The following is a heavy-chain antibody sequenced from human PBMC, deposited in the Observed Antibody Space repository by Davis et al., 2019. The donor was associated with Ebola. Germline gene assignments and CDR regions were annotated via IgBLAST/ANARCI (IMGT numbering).Heavy chain of an antibody. Sequence: SLKISCAASGFTFDDYAMHWVRQAPGKGLEWVSGISWNIVTIGDADSVKGRFTISRDNAKNSLYLQMNSLRADDTAVYYCARGITMVQMYNWFDPWGQGTLVTVSS. J-gene: IGHJ5*02. D-gene: IGHD3-10*01. V-gene: IGHV3-9*01. CDR1: GFTFDDYA. CDR3: ARGITMVQMYNWFDP. CDR2: ISWNIVTI.